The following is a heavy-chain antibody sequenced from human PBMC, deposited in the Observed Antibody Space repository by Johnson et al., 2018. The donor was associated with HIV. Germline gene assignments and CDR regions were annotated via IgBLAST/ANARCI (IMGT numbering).Heavy chain of an antibody. J-gene: IGHJ3*02. CDR1: GFTFSTYA. D-gene: IGHD1-26*01. CDR2: ISYDGSNK. CDR3: ARALGATYAFDI. Sequence: VQLVESGGGVVRPGGSLRLCCAAPGFTFSTYAIHWVRQAPGKGLEWVAVISYDGSNKYYADSVKGRFTISRENAKNSLYLQMNSLRAGDTAVYYCARALGATYAFDIWGQGTMVTVSS. V-gene: IGHV3-30*14.